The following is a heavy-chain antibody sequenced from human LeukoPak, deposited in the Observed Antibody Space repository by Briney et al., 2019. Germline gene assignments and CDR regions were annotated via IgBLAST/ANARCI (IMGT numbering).Heavy chain of an antibody. CDR2: IKTKSEGGTT. J-gene: IGHJ6*03. V-gene: IGHV3-15*01. CDR3: TTEFKELGSFFYFYYMDV. D-gene: IGHD3-10*01. CDR1: GFTFSNAG. Sequence: PWGSLRLSCTASGFTFSNAGMNWVRQAPGKGLEWVGRIKTKSEGGTTDYAAPAKGRFTISRDDSKNALFLQMDSLKSDDTAMYYCTTEFKELGSFFYFYYMDVWGTGTTVTISS.